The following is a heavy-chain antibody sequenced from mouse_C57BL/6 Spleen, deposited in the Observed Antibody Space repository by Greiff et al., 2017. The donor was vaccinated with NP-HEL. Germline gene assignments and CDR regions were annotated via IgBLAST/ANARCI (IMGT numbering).Heavy chain of an antibody. J-gene: IGHJ1*03. CDR2: IYPGSGST. V-gene: IGHV1-55*01. D-gene: IGHD1-1*01. CDR1: GYTFTSYR. CDR3: TRSTTVVARYFDV. Sequence: VQLQQPGAELVKPGASVKMSCKASGYTFTSYRITWVKQRPGQGLEWIGDIYPGSGSTNYNEKFKSKATLTVDTSSSTAYMQLSSLTSEDSAVYYCTRSTTVVARYFDVWGTETTVTVSS.